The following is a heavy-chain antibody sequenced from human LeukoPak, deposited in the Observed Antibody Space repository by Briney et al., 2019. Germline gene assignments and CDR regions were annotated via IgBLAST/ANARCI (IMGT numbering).Heavy chain of an antibody. CDR2: INHSGST. V-gene: IGHV4-34*01. Sequence: SETLSLTCAVYGGSFSGYYWSWIRQPPGKGLEWIGEINHSGSTNYNPSLKSRVTISVGTSKNQFSLKLSSVTAADTAVYYCARASPNWFDPWGQGTLVTVSS. CDR1: GGSFSGYY. J-gene: IGHJ5*02. CDR3: ARASPNWFDP.